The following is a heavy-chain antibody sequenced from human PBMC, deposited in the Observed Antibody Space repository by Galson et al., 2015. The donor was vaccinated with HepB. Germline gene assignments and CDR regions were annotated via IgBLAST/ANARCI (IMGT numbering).Heavy chain of an antibody. V-gene: IGHV4-39*01. D-gene: IGHD3-9*01. CDR3: AKRVFNLLTGYRELTWFDP. CDR1: GGSIHSTAYY. J-gene: IGHJ5*02. Sequence: ETLSLTCTVSGGSIHSTAYYWGWIRQPPGKALEWNGNLHYGDSTYYNPTLRSPATLSVDTSKNQFSLKLTTLTAADTAVYYCAKRVFNLLTGYRELTWFDPWGQGTLVTVSS. CDR2: LHYGDST.